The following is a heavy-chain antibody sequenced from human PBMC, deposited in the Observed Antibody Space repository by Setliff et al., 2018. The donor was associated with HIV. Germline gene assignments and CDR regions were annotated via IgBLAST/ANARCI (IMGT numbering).Heavy chain of an antibody. Sequence: PSETLSLTCAVFGGSFSGYYWSWIRQPPGKGLEWIGDINHSGSTNYNPSLKSRVTISVDTSKNKFSLGLTSVTAEDTAVYYCARQGGYYSPLDYWGQGALVTVSS. CDR2: INHSGST. V-gene: IGHV4-34*01. CDR1: GGSFSGYY. J-gene: IGHJ4*02. CDR3: ARQGGYYSPLDY. D-gene: IGHD3-3*01.